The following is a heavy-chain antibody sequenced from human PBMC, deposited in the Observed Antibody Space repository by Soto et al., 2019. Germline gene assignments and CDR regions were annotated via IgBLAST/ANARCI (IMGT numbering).Heavy chain of an antibody. Sequence: QVQLVQSGAEVKKPGSSVKVSCKASGGTFSSYAISWVRQVPGQGLEWMGGIIPIFGTANYAQKFQGRVTLTADESTSTAYMELSRLISEDTAVYSCARGTRTTPNYYDGMDVWGQGTTVTVSS. CDR3: ARGTRTTPNYYDGMDV. D-gene: IGHD1-1*01. J-gene: IGHJ6*02. V-gene: IGHV1-69*12. CDR2: IIPIFGTA. CDR1: GGTFSSYA.